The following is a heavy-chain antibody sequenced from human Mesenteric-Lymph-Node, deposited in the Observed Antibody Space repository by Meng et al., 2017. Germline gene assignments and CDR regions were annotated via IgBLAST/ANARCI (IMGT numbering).Heavy chain of an antibody. V-gene: IGHV4-31*03. CDR2: IYYSGST. J-gene: IGHJ5*02. CDR3: ARTNYGDYNWFDP. Sequence: QVQLQDAGPGLVKPSQTLPLTCTVSGGSISSADYYWSWIRQHPGKGLEWIGYIYYSGSTYYNPSLRSRVAISIDTSKNQFSLKLTSVTAADTAVYFCARTNYGDYNWFDPWGQGTLVTVSS. D-gene: IGHD4-17*01. CDR1: GGSISSADYY.